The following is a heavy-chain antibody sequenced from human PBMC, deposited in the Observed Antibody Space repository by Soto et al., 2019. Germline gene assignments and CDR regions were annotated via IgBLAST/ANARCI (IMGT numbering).Heavy chain of an antibody. CDR3: AGSSRLRTENWFDP. Sequence: GASVKVSCKASGGTFSSYAISWVRQAPGQGLEWMGGIIPIFGTANYAQKFQGRVTITADESTSTAYMELSSLRSEDTAVYYCAGSSRLRTENWFDPWGQGTLVTVSS. CDR1: GGTFSSYA. J-gene: IGHJ5*02. D-gene: IGHD6-19*01. V-gene: IGHV1-69*13. CDR2: IIPIFGTA.